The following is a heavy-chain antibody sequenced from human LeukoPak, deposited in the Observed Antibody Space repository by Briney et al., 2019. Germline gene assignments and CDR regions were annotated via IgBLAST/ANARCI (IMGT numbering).Heavy chain of an antibody. CDR1: GXYISSHYY. CDR3: ARQYGSGSSYTPVVDL. CDR2: IYYSGST. V-gene: IGHV4-39*01. J-gene: IGHJ4*02. Sequence: PSETLSLTCTVSGXYISSHYYWIWIRQPPGKGLEWIGSIYYSGSTYYNPSLKSRVTISVDTSKNQFSLKLNSLTAAETAVYYCARQYGSGSSYTPVVDLWGQGTLVTVSS. D-gene: IGHD3-10*01.